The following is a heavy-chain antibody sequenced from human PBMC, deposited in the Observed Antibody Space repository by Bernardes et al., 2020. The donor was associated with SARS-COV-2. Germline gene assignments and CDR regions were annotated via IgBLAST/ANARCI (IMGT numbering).Heavy chain of an antibody. D-gene: IGHD2-15*01. CDR3: AKGGGPFEY. Sequence: ETLSLTCTVSRGSINSDYWSWIRQPPGKGLEWIGYIYSSGSTKYNPSLESRVIISVDTSKNQFSLKVNSVTAADTAIYYCAKGGGPFEYWGQGTLVTVSS. CDR2: IYSSGST. V-gene: IGHV4-59*01. J-gene: IGHJ4*02. CDR1: RGSINSDY.